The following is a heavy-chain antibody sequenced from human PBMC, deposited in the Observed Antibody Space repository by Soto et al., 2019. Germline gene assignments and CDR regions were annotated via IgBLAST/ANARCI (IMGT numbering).Heavy chain of an antibody. D-gene: IGHD1-26*01. CDR2: IYSGGST. CDR3: ARDNRIVGATTSPDYYYYYGMDV. V-gene: IGHV3-53*01. CDR1: GFTVSSNY. J-gene: IGHJ6*02. Sequence: GGSLRLSCAASGFTVSSNYMSWVRQAPGKGLEWVSVIYSGGSTYYADSVKGRFTISRDNSKNTLYLQMNSLRAEDTAVSYCARDNRIVGATTSPDYYYYYGMDVWGQGTTVTVSS.